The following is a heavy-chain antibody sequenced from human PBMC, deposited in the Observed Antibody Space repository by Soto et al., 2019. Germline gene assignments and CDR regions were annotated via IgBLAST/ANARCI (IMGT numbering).Heavy chain of an antibody. J-gene: IGHJ4*02. V-gene: IGHV1-8*01. CDR3: AGRAETNGWNGFGADKYYFDF. D-gene: IGHD1-1*01. Sequence: GASVKVSCKASGYTFTSYDIYWVRQATGQGLEWMGWMNPNTGNSGYAQKFQGRVTMTSDTSISTAHMELSSLRSEDTAAYYCAGRAETNGWNGFGADKYYFDFWGQGTLVTVSS. CDR2: MNPNTGNS. CDR1: GYTFTSYD.